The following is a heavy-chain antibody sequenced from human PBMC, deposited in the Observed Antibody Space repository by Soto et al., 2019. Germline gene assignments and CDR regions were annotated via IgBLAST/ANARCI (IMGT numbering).Heavy chain of an antibody. V-gene: IGHV1-18*04. CDR1: GYTFTDYY. D-gene: IGHD5-12*01. CDR3: ARGLGATDPMKWFDP. CDR2: ISAYNGNT. J-gene: IGHJ5*02. Sequence: ASVKVSCKASGYTFTDYYTHWVRQAPGQGLEWMGWISAYNGNTNYAQKLQGRVTMTTDTSTSTAYMELRSLRSDDTAVYYCARGLGATDPMKWFDPWGQGTRVTVSS.